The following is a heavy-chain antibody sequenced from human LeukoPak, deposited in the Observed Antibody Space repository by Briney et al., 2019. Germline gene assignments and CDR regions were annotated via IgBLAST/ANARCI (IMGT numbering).Heavy chain of an antibody. CDR3: AKDPNPLYDLWSGYK. Sequence: GGSLRLSCAASGFTLPGHTMTWLRKAPGRGLEWVSIIGGRDDRTYYADFVKGRFTISRDTSKNILYLQMNNLRAEDTAVYYCAKDPNPLYDLWSGYKWGQGTLVTVSS. CDR2: IGGRDDRT. J-gene: IGHJ4*02. CDR1: GFTLPGHT. V-gene: IGHV3-23*01. D-gene: IGHD3-3*01.